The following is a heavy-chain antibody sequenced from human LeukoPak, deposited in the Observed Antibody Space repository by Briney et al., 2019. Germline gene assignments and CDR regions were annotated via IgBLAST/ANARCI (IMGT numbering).Heavy chain of an antibody. CDR1: GFTFRTYA. J-gene: IGHJ4*02. CDR3: AKGDDILTGYLSYFDY. CDR2: ISGSGDNT. V-gene: IGHV3-23*01. D-gene: IGHD3-9*01. Sequence: GGSLRLSCAASGFTFRTYAMNWVRQAPGKGLEWVSGISGSGDNTYYADSVKGRFTISRDNSKDTLYLQMNSLRAEDTAVYYCAKGDDILTGYLSYFDYWGQGTLVTVSS.